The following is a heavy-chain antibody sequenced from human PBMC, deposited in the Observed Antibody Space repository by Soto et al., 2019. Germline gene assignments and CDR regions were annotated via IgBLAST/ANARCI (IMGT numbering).Heavy chain of an antibody. J-gene: IGHJ6*02. CDR2: IYYSGST. Sequence: QVQLQESGPGLVKPSETLSLTCTVSGGSVSSGSYYWSWIRQPPGKGLEWIGYIYYSGSTNYNPALKSRVTISVDTSKNQFSRKLSSVTAADTAVYYCARAPSRTSYYYYYGMDVWGQGTTVTVSS. CDR3: ARAPSRTSYYYYYGMDV. D-gene: IGHD1-1*01. CDR1: GGSVSSGSYY. V-gene: IGHV4-61*01.